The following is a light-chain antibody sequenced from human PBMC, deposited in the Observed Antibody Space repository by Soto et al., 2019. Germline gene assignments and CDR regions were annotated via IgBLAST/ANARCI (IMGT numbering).Light chain of an antibody. V-gene: IGKV3-20*01. CDR1: QSVNSNY. CDR2: GAS. Sequence: EIVLTQSPGTLSLSPGERATLSCRASQSVNSNYLAWYQQKPGQAPRLVVYGASSRATGVPDRFSASGSGTDFTLTISRLEPEDFAVYYCQQYAKAPLTFGQGTKVDIK. J-gene: IGKJ1*01. CDR3: QQYAKAPLT.